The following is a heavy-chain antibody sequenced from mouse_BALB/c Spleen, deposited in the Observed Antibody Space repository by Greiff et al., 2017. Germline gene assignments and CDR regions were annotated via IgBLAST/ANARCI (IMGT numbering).Heavy chain of an antibody. Sequence: VQLQESGAELARPGASVKMSCKASGYTFTSYTMHWVKQRPGQGLEWIGYINPSSGYTNYNQKFKDKATLTADKSSSTAYMQLSSLTSEDSAVYYCARWLRRDYAMDYWGQGTSVTVSS. CDR3: ARWLRRDYAMDY. J-gene: IGHJ4*01. CDR1: GYTFTSYT. CDR2: INPSSGYT. D-gene: IGHD2-2*01. V-gene: IGHV1-4*01.